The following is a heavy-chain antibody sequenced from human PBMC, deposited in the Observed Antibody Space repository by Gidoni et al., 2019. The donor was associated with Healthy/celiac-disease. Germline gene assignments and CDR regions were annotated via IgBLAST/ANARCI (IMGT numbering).Heavy chain of an antibody. CDR2: IVGGGGST. Sequence: EVQLLESGGGLVQPGGSLRLSCAASGFTFSRHAMSGVRQAPGKGLEWVSAIVGGGGSTYYADSVKGRFTISRDNSKNTLYLQMNSLRAEDTAVYYCAKDAVRFLEWLLGNWFDPWGQGTLVTVSS. CDR1: GFTFSRHA. J-gene: IGHJ5*02. CDR3: AKDAVRFLEWLLGNWFDP. V-gene: IGHV3-23*01. D-gene: IGHD3-3*01.